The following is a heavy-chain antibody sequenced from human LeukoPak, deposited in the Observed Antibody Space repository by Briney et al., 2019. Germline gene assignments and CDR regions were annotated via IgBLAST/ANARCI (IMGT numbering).Heavy chain of an antibody. J-gene: IGHJ4*02. D-gene: IGHD1-26*01. CDR1: GFTFSTYW. Sequence: GGSLRLSCAASGFTFSTYWMHWVRQAPGKGLVWVSRINKDGSNTRCADSVKGRFTISRDNAKNTLYLQMNSLRADDTAVYYCAKAAVGAQVDYWGQGTLVTVSS. CDR2: INKDGSNT. V-gene: IGHV3-74*01. CDR3: AKAAVGAQVDY.